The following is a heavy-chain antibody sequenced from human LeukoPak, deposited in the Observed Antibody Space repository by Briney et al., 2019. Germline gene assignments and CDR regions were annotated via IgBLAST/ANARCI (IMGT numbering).Heavy chain of an antibody. CDR3: ARGNYDFWSGYRYYMDV. J-gene: IGHJ6*03. CDR1: GFTFSSYA. V-gene: IGHV3-23*01. Sequence: GGSLRLSCAASGFTFSSYAMSWVRQAPGKGLEWVSSITGSSGYTYYADSVKGRFTISRDNSKNTLYLQMNSLRSDDTAVYYCARGNYDFWSGYRYYMDVWGKGTTVTVSS. CDR2: ITGSSGYT. D-gene: IGHD3-3*01.